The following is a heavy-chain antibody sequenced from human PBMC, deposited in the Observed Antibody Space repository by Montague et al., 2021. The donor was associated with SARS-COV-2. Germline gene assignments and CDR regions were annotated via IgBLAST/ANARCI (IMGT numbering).Heavy chain of an antibody. Sequence: SETLSFTCAVYGGSFSGYYWSWIRQPPGKGLEWIGEINHSGSTNYNPSLKSRVTISVDTSKNQFSLKLSSVTAADTAVYYCTREGYQVLWSNYYYYGVDDWGQGTTVTVFS. V-gene: IGHV4-34*01. D-gene: IGHD2-2*01. CDR1: GGSFSGYY. CDR2: INHSGST. J-gene: IGHJ6*02. CDR3: TREGYQVLWSNYYYYGVDD.